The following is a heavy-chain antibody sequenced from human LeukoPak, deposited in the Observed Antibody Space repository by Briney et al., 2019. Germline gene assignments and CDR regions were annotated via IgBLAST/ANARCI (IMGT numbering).Heavy chain of an antibody. D-gene: IGHD6-19*01. Sequence: PGGSLRLSCAASGFTFSSYGMHWVRQAPGKGLEWVAVIWYDGSNKYYADSVKGRFTISRDNSKNTLYLQMNSLRAEDTAVYYCARDNAAVAGTFGYWGQGTLVTVSS. CDR2: IWYDGSNK. J-gene: IGHJ4*02. CDR1: GFTFSSYG. V-gene: IGHV3-33*01. CDR3: ARDNAAVAGTFGY.